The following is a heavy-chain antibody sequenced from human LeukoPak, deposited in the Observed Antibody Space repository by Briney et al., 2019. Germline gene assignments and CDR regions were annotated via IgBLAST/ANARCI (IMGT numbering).Heavy chain of an antibody. Sequence: MSSETLSLTCTVSGGSISSSSYYWGWIRQPPGKGLEWIGSIYYSGSTYYNPSLKSRVTISVDTSKNQFSLKLSSVTAADTAVYYCARHSRPFPGWFDPWGQGTLVTVSS. CDR2: IYYSGST. J-gene: IGHJ5*02. CDR3: ARHSRPFPGWFDP. CDR1: GGSISSSSYY. D-gene: IGHD2/OR15-2a*01. V-gene: IGHV4-39*01.